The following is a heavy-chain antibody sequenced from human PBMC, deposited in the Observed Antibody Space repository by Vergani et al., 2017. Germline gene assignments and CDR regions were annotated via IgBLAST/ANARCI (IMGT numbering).Heavy chain of an antibody. CDR2: MNPNSGNT. D-gene: IGHD3-22*01. V-gene: IGHV1-8*01. CDR1: GYPFTIYD. Sequence: QVQLVQSGAEVKKPGASVKVSCKASGYPFTIYDINWVRQATGQGLEWMGWMNPNSGNTGYAQQFQGRVTMTRNTSINTAYMELSSLRSEDTAVYYCASAYDSSGYPGGLDYWGQGTLVTVSS. CDR3: ASAYDSSGYPGGLDY. J-gene: IGHJ4*02.